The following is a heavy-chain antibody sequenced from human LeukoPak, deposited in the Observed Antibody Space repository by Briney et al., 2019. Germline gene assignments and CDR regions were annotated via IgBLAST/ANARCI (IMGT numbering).Heavy chain of an antibody. CDR1: GFTFSSYA. Sequence: SGGSLRLSCAASGFTFSSYAMSWLRQAPGKGLEWVSYISGSSGTIYYADSVKGRFTISRDKAANSLYLQMNRLRAEDTAVYFCARGYSSAWYRLRDYWGQGTLVTVSS. CDR2: ISGSSGTI. J-gene: IGHJ4*02. D-gene: IGHD6-19*01. V-gene: IGHV3-48*01. CDR3: ARGYSSAWYRLRDY.